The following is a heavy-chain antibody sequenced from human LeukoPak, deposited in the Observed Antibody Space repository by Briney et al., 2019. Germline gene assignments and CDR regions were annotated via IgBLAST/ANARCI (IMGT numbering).Heavy chain of an antibody. Sequence: PSETLSLTCTVSGGSISSSSYYWGWIRQPPGKGLEWIGSIYYSGSTYYNPSPKSRVTISVDTSKNQFSLKLSSVTAADTAVYYCARDGYNERWFDYWGQGTLVTVSS. CDR3: ARDGYNERWFDY. D-gene: IGHD5-24*01. CDR1: GGSISSSSYY. CDR2: IYYSGST. J-gene: IGHJ4*02. V-gene: IGHV4-39*02.